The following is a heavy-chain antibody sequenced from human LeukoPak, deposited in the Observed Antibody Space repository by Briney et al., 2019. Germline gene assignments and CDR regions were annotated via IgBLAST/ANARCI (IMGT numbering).Heavy chain of an antibody. CDR2: IYTSGST. D-gene: IGHD7-27*01. V-gene: IGHV4-61*02. Sequence: KPSETLSLTCTVSGGSISSGSYYWSWIRQPAGKGLEWIGRIYTSGSTNYNPSLKSRVTISVDTSKNQCSLKLSSVTAADTAVYYCARGHWGLDYWGQGTLVTVSS. J-gene: IGHJ4*02. CDR3: ARGHWGLDY. CDR1: GGSISSGSYY.